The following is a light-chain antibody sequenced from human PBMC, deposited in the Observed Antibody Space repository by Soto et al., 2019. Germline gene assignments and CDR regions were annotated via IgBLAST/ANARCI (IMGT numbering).Light chain of an antibody. V-gene: IGKV3-15*01. CDR3: QQYNNWPST. CDR2: GAS. Sequence: EIVMTQSPATLSVSPGERATLSCRASQSVSSNLAWYQQKPGQAPRLLFSGASTRATGIPARFSGSGSGTEFTLTISSLQSEDFAVYYCQQYNNWPSTFGQGTKVEIK. J-gene: IGKJ1*01. CDR1: QSVSSN.